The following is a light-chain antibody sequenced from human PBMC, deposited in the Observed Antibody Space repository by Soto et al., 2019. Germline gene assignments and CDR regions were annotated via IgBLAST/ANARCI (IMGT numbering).Light chain of an antibody. V-gene: IGKV3-15*01. CDR1: QSVSSN. CDR2: AAS. J-gene: IGKJ2*01. CDR3: QHYKVWPPYT. Sequence: EIVMTQSPATLSVSPGERATLSCRASQSVSSNLVWYQQKPGQAPRLLIYAASTRAPGVPARFSGSGSGTEFTLTISNLQSEDFAVYFCQHYKVWPPYTFGQGTKVEIK.